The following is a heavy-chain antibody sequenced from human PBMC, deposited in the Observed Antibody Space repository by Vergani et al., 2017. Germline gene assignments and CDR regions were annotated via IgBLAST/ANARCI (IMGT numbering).Heavy chain of an antibody. CDR3: ARAGPPLRFLAYGYYYYYMDG. Sequence: QVQLQQWGAGLLKPSETLSLTCAVYGGSFSGYYWSWIRQPPGKGLEWIGEINHSGSTNYNPSLKSRVTISVDTYKNQFSLKLSSVTAADTAVYYCARAGPPLRFLAYGYYYYYMDGWGKGTTVTVSS. V-gene: IGHV4-34*01. D-gene: IGHD3-3*01. J-gene: IGHJ6*03. CDR1: GGSFSGYY. CDR2: INHSGST.